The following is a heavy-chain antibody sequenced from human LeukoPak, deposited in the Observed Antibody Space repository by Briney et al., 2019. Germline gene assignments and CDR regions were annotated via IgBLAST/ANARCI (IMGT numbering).Heavy chain of an antibody. V-gene: IGHV4-34*01. D-gene: IGHD3-22*01. CDR2: INHSGGT. CDR1: GGSLSGYY. CDR3: ARVSDTMIVFDY. J-gene: IGHJ4*02. Sequence: SETLSLTCAVYGGSLSGYYWSWIRQPPRKGLEWIGEINHSGGTSYNPSLKSRVTISIDTSKNQFSLKPTTVTAADTAVYYFARVSDTMIVFDYWGQGTLVTVSS.